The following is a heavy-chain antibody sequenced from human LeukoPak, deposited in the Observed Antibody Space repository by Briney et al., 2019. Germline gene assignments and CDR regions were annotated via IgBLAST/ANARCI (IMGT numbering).Heavy chain of an antibody. D-gene: IGHD1/OR15-1a*01. CDR2: INHSGST. CDR3: ARGVNNWNIDVFDI. CDR1: GGSFSGYY. V-gene: IGHV4-34*01. J-gene: IGHJ3*02. Sequence: SETLSLTWAVYGGSFSGYYWSWIRQPPGKGLEWIGEINHSGSTNYNPSLKSRVTISVDTSKNQFSLKLSSVTAAETAVYFCARGVNNWNIDVFDIWGQGTMVTVSS.